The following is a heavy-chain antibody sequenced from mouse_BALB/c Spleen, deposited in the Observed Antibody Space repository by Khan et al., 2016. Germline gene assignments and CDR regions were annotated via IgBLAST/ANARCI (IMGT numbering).Heavy chain of an antibody. CDR3: AREGLRRTGYAMDY. CDR1: EYTFTNYG. CDR2: INTYTGEP. J-gene: IGHJ4*01. Sequence: QIQLVQSGPELKKPGETVKISCKASEYTFTNYGMNWVKQAPGKGLKWMGWINTYTGEPTYADDFKGRFAFSLETSASTAYLQINTLTNEDTATYFCAREGLRRTGYAMDYWGQGTSVTVSS. V-gene: IGHV9-3-1*01. D-gene: IGHD2-4*01.